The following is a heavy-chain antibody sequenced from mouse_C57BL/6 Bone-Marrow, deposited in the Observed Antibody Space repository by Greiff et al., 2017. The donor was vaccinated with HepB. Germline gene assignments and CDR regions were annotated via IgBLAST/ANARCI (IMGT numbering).Heavy chain of an antibody. V-gene: IGHV5-6*02. Sequence: EVMLVESGGDLVKPGGSLKLSCAASGFTFSSYGMSWVRQTPDKRLEWVATISSGGSYTYYPDSVKGRFTISRGNAKNTLYLQMSSLKSEDTAMYYCARRRRWLLSWFAYWGQGTLVTVSA. D-gene: IGHD2-3*01. CDR1: GFTFSSYG. CDR3: ARRRRWLLSWFAY. CDR2: ISSGGSYT. J-gene: IGHJ3*01.